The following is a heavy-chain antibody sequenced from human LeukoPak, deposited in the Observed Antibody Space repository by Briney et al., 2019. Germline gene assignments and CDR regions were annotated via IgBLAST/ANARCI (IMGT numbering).Heavy chain of an antibody. CDR1: GFTFSSHW. CDR3: ARDHHYRLSTSCYYFDY. V-gene: IGHV3-7*01. J-gene: IGHJ4*02. Sequence: GGSLRLSCAASGFTFSSHWMTWVRQAPGKGLEWVANIKQDGSEKYYVDSVKGRFTISRDNAKNSVYLQMNSLRAEDTAVYYCARDHHYRLSTSCYYFDYWGQGTLVTVSS. CDR2: IKQDGSEK. D-gene: IGHD2-2*01.